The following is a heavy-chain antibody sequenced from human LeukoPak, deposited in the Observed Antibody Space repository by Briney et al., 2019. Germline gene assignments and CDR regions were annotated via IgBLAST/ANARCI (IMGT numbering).Heavy chain of an antibody. V-gene: IGHV1-2*04. Sequence: ASVKVSCKASGYTFTGYYLHWVRQAPGQGLEWMGWINPNNGDTNYAQKFQGWVTMTRNTSISTAYMELSSLRSEDTAVYYCARGLGRDNARRRYNWFDPWGQGTLVTVSS. CDR1: GYTFTGYY. J-gene: IGHJ5*02. CDR3: ARGLGRDNARRRYNWFDP. CDR2: INPNNGDT. D-gene: IGHD1-1*01.